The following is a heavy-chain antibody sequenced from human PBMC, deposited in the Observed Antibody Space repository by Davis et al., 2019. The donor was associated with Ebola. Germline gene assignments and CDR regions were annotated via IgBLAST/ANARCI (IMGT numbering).Heavy chain of an antibody. D-gene: IGHD3-3*01. V-gene: IGHV1-24*01. J-gene: IGHJ4*02. CDR3: ATAPNVFWSGPYFHY. CDR1: GYTLIELS. Sequence: AASVKVSCKISGYTLIELSMHWVRQAPGKGLEWMGGYDPEEGETIYTQKLQGRVTMTEDTAPDTAYMELSSLRSEDTAVYYCATAPNVFWSGPYFHYWGQGTLVTVSS. CDR2: YDPEEGET.